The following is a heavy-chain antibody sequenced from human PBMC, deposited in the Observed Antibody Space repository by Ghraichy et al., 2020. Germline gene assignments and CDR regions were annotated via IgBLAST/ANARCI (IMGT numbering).Heavy chain of an antibody. CDR2: INPNSGGA. CDR3: ARGIAAAGIYYCGMDV. V-gene: IGHV1-2*06. D-gene: IGHD6-13*01. CDR1: GYTFTDNY. J-gene: IGHJ6*02. Sequence: ASVKVSCKASGYTFTDNYMHWVRQAPGQGLEWMGRINPNSGGANYAQKFQGRVTMTRDRSTSTADMELSGLRSDDTAVYYCARGIAAAGIYYCGMDVWGQGTTVTVSS.